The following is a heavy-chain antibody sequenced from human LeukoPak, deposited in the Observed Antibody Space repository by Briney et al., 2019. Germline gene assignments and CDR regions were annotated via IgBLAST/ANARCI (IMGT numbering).Heavy chain of an antibody. Sequence: SETLSLTCAVYGGSFSGYYWSWIRQPPGKGLEWIGEINHSGSTNYNPSLQSQVTISLDRSQNQFSLELSSLTAADTAVYYCASSRDRIHYAAFDYWGQGTLVTVSS. D-gene: IGHD4-17*01. J-gene: IGHJ4*02. CDR2: INHSGST. CDR3: ASSRDRIHYAAFDY. CDR1: GGSFSGYY. V-gene: IGHV4-34*01.